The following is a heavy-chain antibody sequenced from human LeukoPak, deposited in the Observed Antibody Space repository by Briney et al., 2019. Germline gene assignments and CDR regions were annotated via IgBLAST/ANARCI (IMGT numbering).Heavy chain of an antibody. V-gene: IGHV4-59*08. CDR1: GGSISSYY. Sequence: ASETQSLTCTVSGGSISSYYGSWIRQPPGKGLEWIGYIYYSGRTNYNPSLKSRVTISVDTSKNQFSLKLSSVTAADTAVYYCARGIYGGSTFEYWGQGTLVSLSS. CDR2: IYYSGRT. J-gene: IGHJ4*02. CDR3: ARGIYGGSTFEY. D-gene: IGHD4-23*01.